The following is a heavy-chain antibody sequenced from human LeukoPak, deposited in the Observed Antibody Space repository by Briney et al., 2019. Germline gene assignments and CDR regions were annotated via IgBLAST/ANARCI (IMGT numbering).Heavy chain of an antibody. D-gene: IGHD3-22*01. Sequence: SETLSLTCAVYGGSFSGYYWSWIRQPPGKGLEWIGEINHSGSTNYNPSLKSRVTISVDKSKNQFSLKLSSVTAADTAAYYCASGAAYYYDSSGYRDWFDPWDQGTLVTVSS. CDR2: INHSGST. CDR3: ASGAAYYYDSSGYRDWFDP. CDR1: GGSFSGYY. J-gene: IGHJ5*02. V-gene: IGHV4-34*01.